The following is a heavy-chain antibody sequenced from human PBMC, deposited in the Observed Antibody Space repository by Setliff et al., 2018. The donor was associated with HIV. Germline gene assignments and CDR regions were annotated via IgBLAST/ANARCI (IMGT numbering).Heavy chain of an antibody. Sequence: ASVKVSCKASGYPFTSYGISWVRQAPGQELEWMGWIRAYNGNTKYAQKLQGRVTMTTDTSTSTAYMELRILRSDATAVYDCARGGYVWGSYRYDYWGQGTLFTVSS. CDR3: ARGGYVWGSYRYDY. J-gene: IGHJ4*02. CDR1: GYPFTSYG. V-gene: IGHV1-18*01. CDR2: IRAYNGNT. D-gene: IGHD3-16*02.